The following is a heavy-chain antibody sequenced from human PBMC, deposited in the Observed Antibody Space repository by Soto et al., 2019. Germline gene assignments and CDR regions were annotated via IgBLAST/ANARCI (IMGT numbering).Heavy chain of an antibody. D-gene: IGHD2-15*01. Sequence: QVQLVQSGAEVKKPGSSVKVSCKASGGTFSSYAISWVRQAPGQGLEWMGGIIPIFGTANYAQKFQGRVTITADESTSTAYMELSSLRSEDTAVYYCAAGGGYCSGGSCDYGEDYWGQGTLVTVSS. V-gene: IGHV1-69*12. CDR3: AAGGGYCSGGSCDYGEDY. CDR2: IIPIFGTA. J-gene: IGHJ4*02. CDR1: GGTFSSYA.